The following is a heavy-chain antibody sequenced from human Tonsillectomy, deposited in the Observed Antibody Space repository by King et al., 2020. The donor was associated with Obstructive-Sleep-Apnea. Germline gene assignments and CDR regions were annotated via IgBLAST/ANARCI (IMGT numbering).Heavy chain of an antibody. CDR2: ISVYLGNT. Sequence: QLVQSGVEVKKPGASVKVPCKASGYTFTNYDISWVRQAPGQGLEWMGWISVYLGNTKYAQRFQGRVTMTTDTSTSTAYMELRSLRSDDTAMYYCARYRRGDPNDYWGQGTLVTVSS. D-gene: IGHD3-10*01. V-gene: IGHV1-18*01. J-gene: IGHJ4*02. CDR1: GYTFTNYD. CDR3: ARYRRGDPNDY.